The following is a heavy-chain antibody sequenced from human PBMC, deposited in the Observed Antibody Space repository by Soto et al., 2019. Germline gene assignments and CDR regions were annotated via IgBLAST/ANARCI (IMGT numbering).Heavy chain of an antibody. D-gene: IGHD6-19*01. CDR2: ISSSSSYI. V-gene: IGHV3-21*01. CDR1: GFIFSSYS. CDR3: AREGAVAGHYDY. J-gene: IGHJ4*02. Sequence: EVQLVESGGGLVKPGGSLRLSCAASGFIFSSYSMNWVRQAPGKGLEWVSSISSSSSYIYYADSVKGRFTISRDNAKNSLYLQMNSLRAEDTAVYYCAREGAVAGHYDYWGQGTLVTVSS.